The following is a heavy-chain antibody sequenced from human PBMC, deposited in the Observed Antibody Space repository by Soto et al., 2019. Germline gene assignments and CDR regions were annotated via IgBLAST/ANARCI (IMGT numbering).Heavy chain of an antibody. V-gene: IGHV3-33*01. CDR2: IWYDGSNK. D-gene: IGHD3-3*01. CDR3: AREQNPHSGYYDFWSGYYYYYGMDV. J-gene: IGHJ6*02. CDR1: GFTFSSYG. Sequence: GGSLRLSCAASGFTFSSYGMHWVRQAPGKGLEWVAVIWYDGSNKYYADSVKGRFTISRDNSKNTLYLQMNSLRAEDTAVYYCAREQNPHSGYYDFWSGYYYYYGMDVWGQGTTVTVSS.